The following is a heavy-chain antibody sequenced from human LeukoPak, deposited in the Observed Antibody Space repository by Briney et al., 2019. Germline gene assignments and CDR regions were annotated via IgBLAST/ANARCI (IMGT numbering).Heavy chain of an antibody. CDR2: IKQDGSEK. CDR3: ARASYYDFWSGPEYYFDY. J-gene: IGHJ4*02. CDR1: GFTFSSYW. Sequence: SGGSLRLSCAASGFTFSSYWMSWVRQAPGKGLEWVANIKQDGSEKYYVDSVKGRFTISRDNAKNSLYLQMNSLRAEDTAVYYCARASYYDFWSGPEYYFDYWGQGTLVTVSS. D-gene: IGHD3-3*01. V-gene: IGHV3-7*01.